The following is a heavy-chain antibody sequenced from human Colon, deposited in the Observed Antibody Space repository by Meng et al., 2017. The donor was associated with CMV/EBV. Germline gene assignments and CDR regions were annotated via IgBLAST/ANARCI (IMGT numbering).Heavy chain of an antibody. D-gene: IGHD5-24*01. V-gene: IGHV1-2*02. CDR3: ARGRRDGYNHFDY. J-gene: IGHJ4*02. Sequence: ASVKVSCKASGYTFTGYYMHWVRQAPGQGLEWMGWINPNSGGTNYAQKFQGRVTMIRDTSISTAYMELSRLRSDDTAVYYCARGRRDGYNHFDYWGQGTLVTVSS. CDR2: INPNSGGT. CDR1: GYTFTGYY.